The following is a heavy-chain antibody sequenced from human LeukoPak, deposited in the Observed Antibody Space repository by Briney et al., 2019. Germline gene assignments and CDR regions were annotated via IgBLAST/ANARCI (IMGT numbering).Heavy chain of an antibody. V-gene: IGHV4-4*02. CDR1: GGSISSRNW. Sequence: SETLSLTCAVSGGSISSRNWWSWVRQPPGKGLEWIGEIYHSGSTNYNPSLKSRVTISVDKSKNQFSLKLSSVTAADTAVYYCARVLYSSGWDSDYYYGMDVWGQGTTVTVSS. CDR3: ARVLYSSGWDSDYYYGMDV. D-gene: IGHD6-19*01. J-gene: IGHJ6*02. CDR2: IYHSGST.